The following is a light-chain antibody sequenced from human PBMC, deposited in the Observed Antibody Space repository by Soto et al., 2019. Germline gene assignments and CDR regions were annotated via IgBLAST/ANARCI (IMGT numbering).Light chain of an antibody. J-gene: IGKJ2*01. CDR3: HTYNSYSLHT. V-gene: IGKV1-5*03. CDR2: KAS. CDR1: QTIVSW. Sequence: DIHMTQSPSTLSGSVGDRVTITCRASQTIVSWLAWYQQKPGKAPKLLIYKASTLKSGVPSRFSGSGSGTEFTLTISSLQPDDCATYYCHTYNSYSLHTFGQGTKV.